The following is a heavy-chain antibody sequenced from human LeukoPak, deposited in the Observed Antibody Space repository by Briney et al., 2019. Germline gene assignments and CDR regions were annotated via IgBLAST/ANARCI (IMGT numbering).Heavy chain of an antibody. Sequence: SETLSLTCAVYGGSFSGYYWSWIRQPPGKGLEWIGEINHSGSTNYNPSLKSRVTISVDTSKNQFSLKLSSVTAADTAVYYCARRGQQLVRWGQGTLVTVSS. J-gene: IGHJ4*02. CDR2: INHSGST. CDR1: GGSFSGYY. D-gene: IGHD6-13*01. CDR3: ARRGQQLVR. V-gene: IGHV4-34*01.